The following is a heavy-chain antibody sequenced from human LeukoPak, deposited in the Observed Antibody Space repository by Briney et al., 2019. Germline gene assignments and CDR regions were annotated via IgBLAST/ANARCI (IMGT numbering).Heavy chain of an antibody. V-gene: IGHV3-74*01. Sequence: GGSLRLSCAVSGFTFSTYWMHWVRQAPGKGLVWVSRINTDGSLINYADSVKGRFTMSRDNSKNTLYLQMSSLRAEDTAVYYCARGRSGSGYDAFDIWGQGTMVTVSS. CDR3: ARGRSGSGYDAFDI. J-gene: IGHJ3*02. D-gene: IGHD3-22*01. CDR1: GFTFSTYW. CDR2: INTDGSLI.